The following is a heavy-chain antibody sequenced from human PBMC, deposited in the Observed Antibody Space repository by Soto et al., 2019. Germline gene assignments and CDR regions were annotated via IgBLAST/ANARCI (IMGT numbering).Heavy chain of an antibody. D-gene: IGHD3-22*01. V-gene: IGHV4-59*01. CDR1: GGSISSYY. Sequence: QVQLQESGPGLVKPSETLSLTCTVSGGSISSYYWSWIRQPPGKGLEWIGYIYYSGSTNYNPSLKSRVTISVDTSKNQFSLKLSSVTAADTAVYYCARGWYYYDSSGYYYWGGNWFDPWGQGTLVTVSS. CDR2: IYYSGST. J-gene: IGHJ5*02. CDR3: ARGWYYYDSSGYYYWGGNWFDP.